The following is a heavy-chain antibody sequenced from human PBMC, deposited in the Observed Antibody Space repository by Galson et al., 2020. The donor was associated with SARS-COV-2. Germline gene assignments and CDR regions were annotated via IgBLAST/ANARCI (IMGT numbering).Heavy chain of an antibody. CDR1: GFTFSSYA. J-gene: IGHJ6*03. V-gene: IGHV3-30*04. Sequence: GESLKISCAASGFTFSSYAMHWVRQAPAKGLEWVAVISYDGSNKYYADSVKGRFTISRDNAKNSLYLQMNSLRAEDTAVYYCARAPDYYYYYMDVWGKGTTVTISS. CDR3: ARAPDYYYYYMDV. CDR2: ISYDGSNK.